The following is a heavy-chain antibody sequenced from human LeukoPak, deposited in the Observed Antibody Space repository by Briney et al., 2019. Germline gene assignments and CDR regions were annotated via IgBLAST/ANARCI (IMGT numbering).Heavy chain of an antibody. J-gene: IGHJ6*04. Sequence: GRSLRLSCAASGFTFSSYAMHWVRQAPGKGLEWVAVISYDGSNKYYADSVKGRFTISRDNSKNTLYLQMNSLRAEDTAVYYCARVPPYSSGSLNGMDVWGKGTTVTVSS. D-gene: IGHD6-19*01. CDR2: ISYDGSNK. CDR3: ARVPPYSSGSLNGMDV. CDR1: GFTFSSYA. V-gene: IGHV3-30*04.